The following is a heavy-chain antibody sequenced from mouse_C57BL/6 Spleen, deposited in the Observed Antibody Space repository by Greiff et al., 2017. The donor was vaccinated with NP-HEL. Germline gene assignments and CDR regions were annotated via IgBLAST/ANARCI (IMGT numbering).Heavy chain of an antibody. CDR2: INPSTGGT. Sequence: EVQLQQSGPELVKPGASVKISCKASGYSFTGYYMNWVKQSPEKSLEWIGEINPSTGGTTYNQKFKAKATLTVDKSSSTAYMQLKSLTSEDSAVYYCARDYGSSPHAMDYWGQGTSVTVSS. CDR1: GYSFTGYY. V-gene: IGHV1-42*01. D-gene: IGHD1-1*01. J-gene: IGHJ4*01. CDR3: ARDYGSSPHAMDY.